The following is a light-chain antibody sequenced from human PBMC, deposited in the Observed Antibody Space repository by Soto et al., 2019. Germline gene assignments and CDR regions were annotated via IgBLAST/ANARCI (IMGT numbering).Light chain of an antibody. J-gene: IGLJ2*01. CDR1: SSDVGGYNY. CDR3: SSSTSSSTLVV. CDR2: EVS. V-gene: IGLV2-14*01. Sequence: QSALTQPASVSGSPGQSITISCTGTSSDVGGYNYVSWYQQHPGKAPQLMIYEVSNRPSWVYNRFSGSKSGNTASLTISGRQAEDEADYYCSSSTSSSTLVVFGGGTKLTVL.